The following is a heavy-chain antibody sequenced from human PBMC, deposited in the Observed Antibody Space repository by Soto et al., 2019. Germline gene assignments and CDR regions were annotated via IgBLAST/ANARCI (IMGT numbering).Heavy chain of an antibody. D-gene: IGHD5-12*01. Sequence: QVQLQQWGAGLLKPSETLSLTCAVSGASFTGYYRSWIRQPPGKGLEWIGEVKHWGGTNYSPSLRGRVTISADTSKNQFSLQLNSVTGADTAVYYCARGQEGIVATHWDQGTLVTVSS. CDR3: ARGQEGIVATH. J-gene: IGHJ4*02. V-gene: IGHV4-34*01. CDR1: GASFTGYY. CDR2: VKHWGGT.